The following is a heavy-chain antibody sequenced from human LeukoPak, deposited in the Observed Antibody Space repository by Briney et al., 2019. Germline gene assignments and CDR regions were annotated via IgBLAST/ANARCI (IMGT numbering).Heavy chain of an antibody. V-gene: IGHV3-7*01. CDR2: IKHDESEK. Sequence: PGGSLRLSCAASGFSFNSDWMDWVRQAPGKGLEWVANIKHDESEKNYLDSVKGRFTISRDNAQNSLYLQMNGLRVEDTAVYYCTRRLDDWGQGTLVTLSS. J-gene: IGHJ4*02. CDR3: TRRLDD. D-gene: IGHD3-16*01. CDR1: GFSFNSDW.